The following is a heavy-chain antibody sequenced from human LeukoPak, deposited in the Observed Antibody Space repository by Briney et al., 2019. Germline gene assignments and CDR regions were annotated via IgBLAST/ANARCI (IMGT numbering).Heavy chain of an antibody. CDR3: ATGVRYSSSWSPGY. D-gene: IGHD6-13*01. V-gene: IGHV1-24*01. CDR1: GYTLTELS. J-gene: IGHJ4*02. CDR2: FDPEDGET. Sequence: GASVKVSCKVSGYTLTELSMHWVRQAPGKGLEWMGGFDPEDGETIYAQKFQGRVTMTEDTSTDIAYMELSSLRSEDTAVYYCATGVRYSSSWSPGYWGQGTLVTVSS.